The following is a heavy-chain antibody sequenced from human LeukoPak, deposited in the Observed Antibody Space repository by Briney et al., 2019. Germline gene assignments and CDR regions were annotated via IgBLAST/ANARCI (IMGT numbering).Heavy chain of an antibody. CDR1: GFTFSDYY. V-gene: IGHV3-11*01. D-gene: IGHD5-24*01. CDR3: ARGTHGYNIYCYYYGMDV. Sequence: AGGSLRLSCAASGFTFSDYYMSWIRQAPRKGLEWVSYISSSGSTIYYADSVKGRFTISRDNAKNSLYLQMNSLRAEDTAVYYCARGTHGYNIYCYYYGMDVWGQGTTVTVSS. J-gene: IGHJ6*02. CDR2: ISSSGSTI.